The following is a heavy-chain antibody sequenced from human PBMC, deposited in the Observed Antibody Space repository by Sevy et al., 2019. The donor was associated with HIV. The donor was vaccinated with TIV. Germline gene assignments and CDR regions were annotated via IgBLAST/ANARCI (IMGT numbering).Heavy chain of an antibody. Sequence: GGSLRLSCAASGFTFSTYTMNWVRQAPGKGLEWVSSISSSSNYKYYADSVKGRFTISRDNAKNSLYLQMNSLRAEDTAVYYCARPYGSGSWEAFDIWGQGTMVTVSS. V-gene: IGHV3-21*01. CDR1: GFTFSTYT. J-gene: IGHJ3*02. CDR2: ISSSSNYK. CDR3: ARPYGSGSWEAFDI. D-gene: IGHD3-10*01.